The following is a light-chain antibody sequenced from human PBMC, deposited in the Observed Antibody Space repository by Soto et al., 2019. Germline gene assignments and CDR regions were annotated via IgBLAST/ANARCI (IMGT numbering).Light chain of an antibody. Sequence: QSVLTQPASVSGSPGQSITISCTGTSSDVGSYSLVSWYQHHPGKAPKLMIYEGTKRPSGVSNRFSGSKSGNSAFLTISGLQAEDEADYHCCSYGSTSTYVFGTGTKVTVL. CDR3: CSYGSTSTYV. V-gene: IGLV2-23*01. CDR1: SSDVGSYSL. J-gene: IGLJ1*01. CDR2: EGT.